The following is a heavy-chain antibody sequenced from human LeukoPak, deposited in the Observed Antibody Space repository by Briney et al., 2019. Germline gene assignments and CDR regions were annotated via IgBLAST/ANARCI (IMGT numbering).Heavy chain of an antibody. D-gene: IGHD3-9*01. Sequence: ASVKVSCKASGYTFTGYYMHWVRQAPGQGLEWMGWINPNSGDTKYAQKFQGWVTMTRDTSVTTAYMELNRLTSDDTALYYCARQALTDWYFDLWGRGTLITVSS. CDR2: INPNSGDT. CDR1: GYTFTGYY. CDR3: ARQALTDWYFDL. J-gene: IGHJ2*01. V-gene: IGHV1-2*04.